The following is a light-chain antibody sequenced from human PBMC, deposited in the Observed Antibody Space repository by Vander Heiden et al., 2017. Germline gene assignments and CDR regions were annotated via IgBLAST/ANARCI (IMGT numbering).Light chain of an antibody. CDR3: QTWGTGSRV. J-gene: IGLJ2*01. V-gene: IGLV4-69*01. CDR2: QNRDGSH. Sequence: PVLPQSRSASTSLGAPVHHTCTLTSGHSCYAIAWHQQQPEKGPRYLRKQNRDGSHSKGDGIPDRFYGASSTGALYLSSSNVQSEDKDNDDCQTWGTGSRVFGGGTKLTVL. CDR1: SGHSCYA.